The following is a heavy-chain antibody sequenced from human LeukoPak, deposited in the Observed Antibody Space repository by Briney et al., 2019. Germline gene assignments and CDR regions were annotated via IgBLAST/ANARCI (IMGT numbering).Heavy chain of an antibody. CDR3: ARDLRGCSSTSCYGPSFDY. CDR1: GYTFTSYG. Sequence: ASVKVSCKASGYTFTSYGISWVRQAPGQGLEWMGWISAYNGNTNYAQKLQGRVTMTTDTSTSTAYMELRSLRSDDTAVYYCARDLRGCSSTSCYGPSFDYWGQGTLVTVSS. V-gene: IGHV1-18*01. D-gene: IGHD2-2*01. J-gene: IGHJ4*02. CDR2: ISAYNGNT.